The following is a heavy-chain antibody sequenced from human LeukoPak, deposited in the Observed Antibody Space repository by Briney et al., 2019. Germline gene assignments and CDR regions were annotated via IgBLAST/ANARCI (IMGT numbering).Heavy chain of an antibody. CDR3: AKSRRFYYYGSGSSDY. Sequence: GGSLRLSCAASGFTFTKYAMHWVRQAPGKGLEWVAVISYDGNNKCYADSVKGRFTASRDNSKNTLYLHMSTLRAEDTAVYYCAKSRRFYYYGSGSSDYWGQGTLVTVSS. CDR2: ISYDGNNK. CDR1: GFTFTKYA. V-gene: IGHV3-30*18. D-gene: IGHD3-10*01. J-gene: IGHJ4*02.